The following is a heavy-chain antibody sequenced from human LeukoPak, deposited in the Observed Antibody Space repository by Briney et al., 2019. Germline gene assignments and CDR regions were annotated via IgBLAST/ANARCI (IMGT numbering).Heavy chain of an antibody. CDR3: ALGVTTVNAFDI. CDR1: GFTFSSYS. J-gene: IGHJ3*02. D-gene: IGHD4-17*01. V-gene: IGHV3-48*02. Sequence: GGSLRLSCAASGFTFSSYSMNWVRQAPGKGLEWVSYISSSSSTIYYADSVEGRFTISRDNAKNSLYLQMNSLRDEDTAVYYCALGVTTVNAFDIWGQGTMVTVSS. CDR2: ISSSSSTI.